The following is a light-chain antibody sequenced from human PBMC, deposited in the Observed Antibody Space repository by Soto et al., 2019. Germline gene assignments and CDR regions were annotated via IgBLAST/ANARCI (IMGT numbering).Light chain of an antibody. CDR1: QSVRTN. CDR2: DGS. Sequence: EVVLTQSPVTLSVSPGEGATLSCRASQSVRTNLAWYQQKPGQAPRLLIYDGSTRATDIPARFSGSESGTEFTLTISTLQSEDFAVYYCQQYGTWPPITFGQGTKLEI. V-gene: IGKV3-15*01. CDR3: QQYGTWPPIT. J-gene: IGKJ2*01.